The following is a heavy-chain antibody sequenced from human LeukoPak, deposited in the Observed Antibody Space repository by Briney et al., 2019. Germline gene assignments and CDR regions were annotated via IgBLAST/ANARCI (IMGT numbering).Heavy chain of an antibody. CDR2: ISGSSSTI. D-gene: IGHD3-9*01. CDR3: VTNFDPDVD. CDR1: GFSFSSNS. Sequence: GGSLRLSCAASGFSFSSNSMNWVRQAPGKGLEWVSYISGSSSTIYYADSAKGRFTISRDNAKNSLYLQMNSLRAEDTAVYYCVTNFDPDVDWGQGTLVTVSS. J-gene: IGHJ4*02. V-gene: IGHV3-48*01.